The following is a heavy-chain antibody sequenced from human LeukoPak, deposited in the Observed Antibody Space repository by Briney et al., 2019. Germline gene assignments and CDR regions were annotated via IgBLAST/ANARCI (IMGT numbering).Heavy chain of an antibody. D-gene: IGHD5-12*01. J-gene: IGHJ4*02. V-gene: IGHV3-74*01. Sequence: GGSLRLSCAASGFTFSSYWMHWVRQAPGKELVWVSRINSDGSATTYADSVKGRLTIARDNAKSTVYLQMNSLRAEDTAVYYCARGPPAYSGYLGYWGQGTLVTVSS. CDR2: INSDGSAT. CDR1: GFTFSSYW. CDR3: ARGPPAYSGYLGY.